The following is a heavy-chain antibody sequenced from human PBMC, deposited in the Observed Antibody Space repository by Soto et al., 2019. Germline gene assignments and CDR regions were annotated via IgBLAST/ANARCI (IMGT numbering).Heavy chain of an antibody. CDR1: GFPFSNYA. V-gene: IGHV3-23*01. J-gene: IGHJ4*02. D-gene: IGHD2-15*01. CDR2: ISVPDGST. Sequence: PGGSLRLSCAASGFPFSNYAMSWVRPAHGKGLDWVSTISVPDGSTYYADSVKGRFTITRDNSKNTLYLQMNSLRAEDTAIYYCAKRSLYQYCDGGSCYSPCDYWGQGTLVTVSS. CDR3: AKRSLYQYCDGGSCYSPCDY.